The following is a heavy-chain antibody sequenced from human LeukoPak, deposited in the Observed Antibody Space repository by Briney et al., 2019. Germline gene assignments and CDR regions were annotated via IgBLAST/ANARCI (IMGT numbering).Heavy chain of an antibody. CDR2: IYSGGNI. CDR1: GFTFSTVA. Sequence: GGSLRLSCVASGFTFSTVAMSWARQAPGKGPEWVSVIYSGGNIYYIDSVKGRFTISRDTFKNTLYLQMNSLRAEDTAVYFCASRHCSGGGCYFAGADPFDYWGQGTLVTVSS. D-gene: IGHD2-15*01. J-gene: IGHJ4*02. V-gene: IGHV3-23*03. CDR3: ASRHCSGGGCYFAGADPFDY.